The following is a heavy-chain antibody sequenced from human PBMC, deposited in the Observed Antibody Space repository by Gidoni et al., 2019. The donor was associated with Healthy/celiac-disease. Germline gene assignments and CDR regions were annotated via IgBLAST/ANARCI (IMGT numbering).Heavy chain of an antibody. CDR2: INHSGST. CDR3: ARPLYGGNSVRAFDI. CDR1: GGSSSGSY. V-gene: IGHV4-34*01. Sequence: QVHLQQWRAGLLKPSETLSLTCAVYGGSSSGSYWSWIRKPPGNGLEWIGEINHSGSTNYNTSLKSRVTISVDASKNQFSLKLSYVTAADTAVYYCARPLYGGNSVRAFDIWGQGTMVTVSS. D-gene: IGHD4-17*01. J-gene: IGHJ3*02.